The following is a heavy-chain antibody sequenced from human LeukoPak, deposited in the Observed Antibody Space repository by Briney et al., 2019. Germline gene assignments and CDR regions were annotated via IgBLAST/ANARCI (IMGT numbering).Heavy chain of an antibody. Sequence: GGSLRLSCAASGFTFSNYWIHWVRQVPGKGLVWVSRIDSDGTTTKYADSVKGRFTISRDNAKNTVRWLFFCLLSLGPPSSVLDLGENVRGLLGLRWAMWGPPGLLLHHFAYWGQGTLVTVSS. V-gene: IGHV3-74*01. D-gene: IGHD5-24*01. J-gene: IGHJ4*02. CDR2: IDSDGTTT. CDR3: DLGENVRGLLGLRWAMWGPPGLLLHHFAY. CDR1: GFTFSNYW.